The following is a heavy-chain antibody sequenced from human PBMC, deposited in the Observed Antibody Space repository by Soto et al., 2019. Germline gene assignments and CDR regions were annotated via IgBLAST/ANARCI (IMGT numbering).Heavy chain of an antibody. D-gene: IGHD2-15*01. V-gene: IGHV1-18*04. CDR2: ISAYNGNT. Sequence: AASVKVSCKASGYTFTSYGISWVRQAPGQGLEWMGWISAYNGNTNYAQKFQGWVTMTRDTSISTAYMELSRLRSDDTAVYYCAREDRYCSGGSCPKYYFDYWGQGTLVTVSS. J-gene: IGHJ4*02. CDR1: GYTFTSYG. CDR3: AREDRYCSGGSCPKYYFDY.